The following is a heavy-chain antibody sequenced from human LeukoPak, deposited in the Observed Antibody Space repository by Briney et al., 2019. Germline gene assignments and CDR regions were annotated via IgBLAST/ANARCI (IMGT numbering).Heavy chain of an antibody. Sequence: ASVKVSCKASGYTFTGYYMHWVRQAPGQGLEWMGWINPNSGGTNYAQKFQGRVTMTRDASISTAYMELSRLRSDDTAVYYCARDLGITMIVDFDYWGQGTLVTVSS. CDR1: GYTFTGYY. CDR3: ARDLGITMIVDFDY. CDR2: INPNSGGT. V-gene: IGHV1-2*02. J-gene: IGHJ4*02. D-gene: IGHD3-22*01.